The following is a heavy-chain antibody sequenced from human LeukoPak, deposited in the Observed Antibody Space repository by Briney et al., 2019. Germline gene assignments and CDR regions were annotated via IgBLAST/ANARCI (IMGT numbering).Heavy chain of an antibody. J-gene: IGHJ4*02. CDR1: GGSISSYY. V-gene: IGHV4-59*01. CDR3: ARDPGYSCGYGFDD. D-gene: IGHD5-18*01. Sequence: PSETLSLTCTVSGGSISSYYWSWIRQPPGKGLEWIGYIYYSGSTNYNPSLKSRVTISVDTSKNQLSLKMRSVTAADTAVYYCARDPGYSCGYGFDDWGQGTLVTVSS. CDR2: IYYSGST.